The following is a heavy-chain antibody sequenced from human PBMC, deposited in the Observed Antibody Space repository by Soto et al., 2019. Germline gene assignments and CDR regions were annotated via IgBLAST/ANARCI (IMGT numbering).Heavy chain of an antibody. J-gene: IGHJ4*02. CDR1: GFSFKTYG. CDR3: VKGGAYCYNDCTRSY. D-gene: IGHD2-21*01. Sequence: EVQLLESGGGLVQPGGSLRLSCADSGFSFKTYGMTWVRQAPGKGLEGVAHIGLSNSDTYYADSVKGRFTISRDNSKNMVYLQMNSLRDADTAVYYCVKGGAYCYNDCTRSYWCRGTLVTVSS. CDR2: IGLSNSDT. V-gene: IGHV3-23*01.